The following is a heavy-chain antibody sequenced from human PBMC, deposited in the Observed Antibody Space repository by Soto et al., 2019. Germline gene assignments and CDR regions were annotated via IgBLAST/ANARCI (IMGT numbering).Heavy chain of an antibody. CDR2: ISISSSYI. V-gene: IGHV3-21*01. CDR1: GFTFSSYS. CDR3: ATFAAAGDYYYYYGMDV. D-gene: IGHD6-13*01. J-gene: IGHJ6*02. Sequence: EVQLVESGGGLVKPGGSLRLSCAASGFTFSSYSMNWVRQAPGKGLEWVSSISISSSYIYYADSVKGRFTISRDNAKNSLYLQMNSLRAEDTAVYYCATFAAAGDYYYYYGMDVWGQGTTVTVSS.